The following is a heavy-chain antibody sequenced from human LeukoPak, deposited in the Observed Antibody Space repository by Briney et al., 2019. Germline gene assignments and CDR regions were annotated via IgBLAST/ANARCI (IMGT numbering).Heavy chain of an antibody. Sequence: ASVKVSCKASGYTFTSYGISWVRQAPGQGLEWMGWISAYNGNTNYAQKLQGRVAMTTDTSTSTAYMELRSLRSDDTAVYYCARESGGYSGYDSSYYYYYGMDVWGQGTTVTVSS. J-gene: IGHJ6*02. V-gene: IGHV1-18*01. CDR2: ISAYNGNT. D-gene: IGHD5-12*01. CDR3: ARESGGYSGYDSSYYYYYGMDV. CDR1: GYTFTSYG.